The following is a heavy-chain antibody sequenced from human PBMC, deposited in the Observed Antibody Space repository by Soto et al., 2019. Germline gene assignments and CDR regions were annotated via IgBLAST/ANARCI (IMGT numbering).Heavy chain of an antibody. CDR1: GFTFSSYA. D-gene: IGHD6-6*01. V-gene: IGHV3-23*01. J-gene: IGHJ6*03. Sequence: PGGSLRLSCAASGFTFSSYAMSWVRQAPGKGLEWVSAISGSGGSTYYADSVKGRFTISRDNSKNTLYLQMNSLRAEDTAVYYCAQVRYSSSDWHYYYYVDVWGKGTTVT. CDR2: ISGSGGST. CDR3: AQVRYSSSDWHYYYYVDV.